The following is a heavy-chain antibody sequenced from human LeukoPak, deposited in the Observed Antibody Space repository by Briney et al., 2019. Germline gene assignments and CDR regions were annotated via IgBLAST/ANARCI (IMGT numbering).Heavy chain of an antibody. CDR3: ARARVVVTPPYSYYYYGMDV. J-gene: IGHJ6*02. Sequence: SQTLSLTCTVSGGSISSGGYYWSWIRQHPGKGLEWIGYIYYSGSTYYYPSLKSRVTISVDTSKNQLSLKLSSVTAADTAVYYCARARVVVTPPYSYYYYGMDVWGQGTTVTVSS. CDR2: IYYSGST. V-gene: IGHV4-31*03. D-gene: IGHD2-21*02. CDR1: GGSISSGGYY.